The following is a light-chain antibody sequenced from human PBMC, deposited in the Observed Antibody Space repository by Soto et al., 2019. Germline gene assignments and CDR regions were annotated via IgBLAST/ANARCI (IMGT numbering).Light chain of an antibody. CDR3: QQYGSSPWT. V-gene: IGKV3-20*01. CDR2: GAS. Sequence: EIVLTQSPGTLSLSPGERATHSCRASQSVRSSSLVWYQQKSGQAPRLLIYGASARATGIPDRFSGSGSGTDFTLTISRLEPEDFAVYYCQQYGSSPWTFGQGTKVDIK. CDR1: QSVRSSS. J-gene: IGKJ1*01.